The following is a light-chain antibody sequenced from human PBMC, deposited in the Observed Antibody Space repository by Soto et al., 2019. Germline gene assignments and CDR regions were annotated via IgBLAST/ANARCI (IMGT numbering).Light chain of an antibody. CDR2: GAS. CDR1: QSVSSN. J-gene: IGKJ3*01. Sequence: EIVMTQSPATLSVSPGERATLSCRASQSVSSNLAWYQQKPGQAPRLLIYGASNRATGIPARSSGSGSGTEFTRTISSLQSEDFAVCYCQQYNNWPFSFGPGTKVDIK. V-gene: IGKV3-15*01. CDR3: QQYNNWPFS.